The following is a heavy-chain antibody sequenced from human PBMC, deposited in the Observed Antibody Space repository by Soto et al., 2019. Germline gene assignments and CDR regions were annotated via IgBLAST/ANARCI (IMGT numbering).Heavy chain of an antibody. J-gene: IGHJ4*02. Sequence: PSETLSLTCTVSGGSISSYYWSWIRQPPGKGLEWIGYIYYSGSTNYNPSLKSRVTISVDTSKNQFSLKLSSVTAADTAVYYCASGGMATIDYWGQGTLVTVSS. V-gene: IGHV4-59*01. D-gene: IGHD5-12*01. CDR3: ASGGMATIDY. CDR2: IYYSGST. CDR1: GGSISSYY.